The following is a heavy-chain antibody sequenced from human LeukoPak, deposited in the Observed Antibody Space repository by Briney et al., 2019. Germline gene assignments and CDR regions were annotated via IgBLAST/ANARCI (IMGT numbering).Heavy chain of an antibody. D-gene: IGHD3-10*01. Sequence: GASVKVSCKSSGFTFTSSAVQWVRQARGQRLEWLGWIVVGSGNTNYAQKFQERVTITRDMSTSTAYMELSSLRSEDTAVYYCAAAIASGSYYNSYYYYYGMDVWGKGTTVTVSS. CDR1: GFTFTSSA. CDR2: IVVGSGNT. J-gene: IGHJ6*04. CDR3: AAAIASGSYYNSYYYYYGMDV. V-gene: IGHV1-58*01.